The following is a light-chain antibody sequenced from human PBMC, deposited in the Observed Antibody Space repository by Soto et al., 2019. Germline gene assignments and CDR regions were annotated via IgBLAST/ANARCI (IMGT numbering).Light chain of an antibody. Sequence: QSVLTQPPSASGTHGLGVTISCSGTGSNIGGNFVAWYQKLPGTAPKLLIYKNDQRPSRVPDRISGSKSRTSASLAFSGLRSEDEADYYCATWDDTLRGVVFGGGTKLTVL. CDR2: KND. CDR3: ATWDDTLRGVV. CDR1: GSNIGGNF. V-gene: IGLV1-47*01. J-gene: IGLJ3*02.